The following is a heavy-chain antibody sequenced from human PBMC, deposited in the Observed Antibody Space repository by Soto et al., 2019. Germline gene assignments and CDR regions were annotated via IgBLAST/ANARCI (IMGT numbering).Heavy chain of an antibody. CDR3: ARDLWELPPRYGMDV. CDR1: GFTFSSYA. V-gene: IGHV3-30-3*01. Sequence: QVQLVESGGGVVQPGRSLRLSCAASGFTFSSYAMHWVRQAPGKGLEWVAVISYDGSNKYYADSVKGRFTISRDNSKNTLYVQMNSLRAEDTAVYYCARDLWELPPRYGMDVWGQGTTVTVSS. CDR2: ISYDGSNK. J-gene: IGHJ6*02. D-gene: IGHD1-26*01.